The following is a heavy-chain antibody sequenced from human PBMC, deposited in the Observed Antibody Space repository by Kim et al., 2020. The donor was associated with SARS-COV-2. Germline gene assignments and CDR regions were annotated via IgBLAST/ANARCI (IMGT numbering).Heavy chain of an antibody. J-gene: IGHJ6*02. D-gene: IGHD6-13*01. CDR3: ARASSSWDGMDV. Sequence: YYADSVEGRFTISRDNSKNTLYLQMNSLRAEDTAVYYCARASSSWDGMDVWGQGTTVTVSS. V-gene: IGHV3-33*01.